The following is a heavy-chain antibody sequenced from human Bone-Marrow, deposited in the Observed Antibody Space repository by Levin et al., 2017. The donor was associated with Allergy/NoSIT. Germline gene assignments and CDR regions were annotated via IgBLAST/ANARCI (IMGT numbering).Heavy chain of an antibody. CDR2: IIPIADSP. J-gene: IGHJ1*01. CDR3: VGFCSSDNCSSVTI. D-gene: IGHD4-17*01. V-gene: IGHV1-69*13. CDR1: GGSFTTYA. Sequence: SVKVSCKASGGSFTTYAIAWVREAPGQGLEWMGGIIPIADSPYYRQKFQGRLTIAADESTTTGYMELNNLRSEDTAVYYCVGFCSSDNCSSVTIWGQGTLVTVSS.